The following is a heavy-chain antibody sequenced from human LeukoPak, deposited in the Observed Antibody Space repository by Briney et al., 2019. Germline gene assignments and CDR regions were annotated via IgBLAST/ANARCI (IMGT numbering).Heavy chain of an antibody. Sequence: GGSLRLSCAASGFIFSDYYMGWIRQAPGKGLEWISYISSTSSVKYYADSVKGRFTLSRDNAKNSLYLQMNSLRAEDTAVYYCGAGAPYYYDSSGYYRIDYWGQGTLVTVSS. D-gene: IGHD3-22*01. CDR3: GAGAPYYYDSSGYYRIDY. CDR1: GFIFSDYY. V-gene: IGHV3-11*01. J-gene: IGHJ4*02. CDR2: ISSTSSVK.